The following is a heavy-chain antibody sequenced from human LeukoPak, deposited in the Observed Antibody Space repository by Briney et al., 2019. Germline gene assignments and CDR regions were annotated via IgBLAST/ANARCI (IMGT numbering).Heavy chain of an antibody. Sequence: GGSLRLSCAASGFTFSSYWMHWVRQAPGKGLGGVSRINSDGSSTSYADSVKGRFTISRDNAKNTLYLQMNSLRAEDTAVYYCARVEVELQAYGMDVWGKGTTVTVSS. J-gene: IGHJ6*04. D-gene: IGHD3-10*01. CDR2: INSDGSST. CDR1: GFTFSSYW. V-gene: IGHV3-74*01. CDR3: ARVEVELQAYGMDV.